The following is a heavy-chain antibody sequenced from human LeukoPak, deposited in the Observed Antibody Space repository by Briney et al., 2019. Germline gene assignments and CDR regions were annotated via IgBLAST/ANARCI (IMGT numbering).Heavy chain of an antibody. V-gene: IGHV3-53*01. J-gene: IGHJ4*02. D-gene: IGHD4-17*01. CDR2: IYSGGNT. Sequence: GGSLRLSCTVSGFTVSSNSMSWVRQALGKGLEWVSFIYSGGNTHYSDSVKGRFTISRDNSKNTLYLQMNSLRADDTAVYYARRAGEYSHPYDYWGQGTLVTVSS. CDR3: RRAGEYSHPYDY. CDR1: GFTVSSNS.